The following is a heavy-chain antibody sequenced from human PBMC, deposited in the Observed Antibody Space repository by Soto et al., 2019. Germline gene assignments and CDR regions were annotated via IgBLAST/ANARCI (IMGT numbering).Heavy chain of an antibody. CDR2: IDTSDSET. CDR3: ARQIYDSYSSPNTPYHFDF. V-gene: IGHV5-10-1*01. Sequence: LKISWNGSGYILSCYWITWVLGVAEKAVWWMGRIDTSDSETYYSPCFGSHVTISAAKSSTTVLLQCSILRASDTAMYYGARQIYDSYSSPNTPYHFDFWGQGTLVTVSS. CDR1: GYILSCYW. D-gene: IGHD3-22*01. J-gene: IGHJ4*02.